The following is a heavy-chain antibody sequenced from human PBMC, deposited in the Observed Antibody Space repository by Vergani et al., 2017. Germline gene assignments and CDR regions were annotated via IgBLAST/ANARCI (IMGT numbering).Heavy chain of an antibody. D-gene: IGHD2-2*02. CDR1: GYSISSGYY. J-gene: IGHJ4*02. V-gene: IGHV4-38-2*02. CDR2: IYHSGST. CDR3: ARGLYPATAIGEYFFYY. Sequence: QVQLQESGPGLVKPSETLSLTCTVSGYSISSGYYWGWIRQPPGKGLEWIGSIYHSGSTYYNPSLKSRVTISVDTSKNQFSLKLSSVTAADTAVYYCARGLYPATAIGEYFFYYWGQGTLVTVSS.